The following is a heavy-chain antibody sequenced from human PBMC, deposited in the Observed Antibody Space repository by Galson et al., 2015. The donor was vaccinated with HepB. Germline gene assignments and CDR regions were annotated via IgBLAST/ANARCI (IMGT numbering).Heavy chain of an antibody. V-gene: IGHV1-3*01. Sequence: SVKVSCKASGYTFTSYAMHWVRQAPGQRLEWMGWINAGNGNTKYSQKFQGRITITRDTSASTAYMELSSLRSEDTAVYYCAREPIAVVAFNWFDLWCRRTLVTASS. CDR2: INAGNGNT. CDR3: AREPIAVVAFNWFDL. D-gene: IGHD3-22*01. CDR1: GYTFTSYA. J-gene: IGHJ5*02.